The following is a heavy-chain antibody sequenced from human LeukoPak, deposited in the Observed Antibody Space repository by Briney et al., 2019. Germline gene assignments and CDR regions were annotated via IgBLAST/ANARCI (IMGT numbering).Heavy chain of an antibody. Sequence: ETLSLTCTVSGGSISSSSYYWAWIRQPPGKGLEWVSAIGDSGDSTYYADSVKGRFTISRDTSKNTLYLQMNSLRAEDTAVYYCARDSPVCSYWGQGTLVTVSS. CDR2: IGDSGDST. CDR3: ARDSPVCSY. D-gene: IGHD3-10*02. J-gene: IGHJ4*02. CDR1: GGSISSSSYY. V-gene: IGHV3-23*01.